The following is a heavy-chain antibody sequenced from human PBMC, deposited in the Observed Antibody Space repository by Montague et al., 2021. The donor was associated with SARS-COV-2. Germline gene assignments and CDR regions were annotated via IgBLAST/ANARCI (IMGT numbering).Heavy chain of an antibody. D-gene: IGHD2-21*02. Sequence: TLSLTCTVSGGSISSGGYYWSWIRQPPGKGLEWIGYIYCSGSTYYNPSLKSRVTISVDTSKNQFSLKLSSVTAADTAVYYCARVHIVVVTAMRYFDLWGRGTLVTVSS. CDR3: ARVHIVVVTAMRYFDL. V-gene: IGHV4-31*03. CDR2: IYCSGST. CDR1: GGSISSGGYY. J-gene: IGHJ2*01.